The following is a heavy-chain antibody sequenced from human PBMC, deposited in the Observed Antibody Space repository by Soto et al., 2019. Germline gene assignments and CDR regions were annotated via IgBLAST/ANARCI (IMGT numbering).Heavy chain of an antibody. J-gene: IGHJ5*02. CDR2: INAGNGNT. CDR3: ARRHPGMLDP. V-gene: IGHV1-3*01. D-gene: IGHD2-8*01. CDR1: GYTFTSYA. Sequence: ASVKGSCRASGYTFTSYAMQWGRQAPGQRLEWMGWINAGNGNTKYSQKFQGRVTITRDTSASTAYMELSSLRSEDTAVYYWARRHPGMLDPWGQGTLVTVSS.